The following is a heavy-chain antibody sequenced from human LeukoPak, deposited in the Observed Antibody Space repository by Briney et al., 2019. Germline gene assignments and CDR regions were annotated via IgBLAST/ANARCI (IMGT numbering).Heavy chain of an antibody. CDR3: ARERRGSYYAFES. J-gene: IGHJ4*02. Sequence: GGSLRLSCAASGFSVSDYSISWIRQSPGKGPEWISYVMSGRGSTNYADSVKGRFTISRDNAKNSVALQLDGLRADDTAVYFCARERRGSYYAFESWGQGTLGTVSS. D-gene: IGHD3-10*01. CDR2: VMSGRGST. V-gene: IGHV3-11*05. CDR1: GFSVSDYS.